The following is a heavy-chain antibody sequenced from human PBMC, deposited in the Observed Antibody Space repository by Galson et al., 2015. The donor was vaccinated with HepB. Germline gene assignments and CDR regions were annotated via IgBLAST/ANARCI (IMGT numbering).Heavy chain of an antibody. CDR1: GYTFTSFG. CDR3: ARDQQLELLGFGEFLPMDY. Sequence: SVKVSCKASGYTFTSFGISWVRQAPGQGLEWVGWINTYNGDINYAPKLQGRVTMTTDTSSSTAYLELRSLKSDDTAVYYCARDQQLELLGFGEFLPMDYWGQGTLVTVSS. V-gene: IGHV1-18*04. J-gene: IGHJ4*02. CDR2: INTYNGDI. D-gene: IGHD3-10*01.